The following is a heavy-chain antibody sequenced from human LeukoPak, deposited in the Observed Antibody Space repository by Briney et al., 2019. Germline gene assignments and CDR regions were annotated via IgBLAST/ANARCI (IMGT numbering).Heavy chain of an antibody. J-gene: IGHJ4*02. Sequence: PGGSLRLSCEASGFTFEDYEMSWFRQAPGKGPEWILYISATGNTKYYADSVRGRFSISRDNAKSSLYLQMSTLRAEDTAVYYCARAETYDFWSGYQFDYWGQGTLVTVSS. V-gene: IGHV3-11*04. D-gene: IGHD3-3*01. CDR1: GFTFEDYE. CDR3: ARAETYDFWSGYQFDY. CDR2: ISATGNTK.